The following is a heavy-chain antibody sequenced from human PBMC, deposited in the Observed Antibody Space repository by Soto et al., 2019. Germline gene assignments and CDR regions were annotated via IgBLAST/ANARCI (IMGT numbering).Heavy chain of an antibody. CDR3: ARDGGSGYCGCDSCRKNDY. CDR1: GFTFSSHW. V-gene: IGHV3-7*01. D-gene: IGHD2-15*01. J-gene: IGHJ4*02. CDR2: IKHDGSED. Sequence: EVQLVESGGGLVKPGGSLRLSCAASGFTFSSHWMTWVRQFAGKGLEWVASIKHDGSEDFYVDSVMGRFTISRDNAKNSLYLQMNSLRAEDTAVYYCARDGGSGYCGCDSCRKNDYWGQGTLVTVSS.